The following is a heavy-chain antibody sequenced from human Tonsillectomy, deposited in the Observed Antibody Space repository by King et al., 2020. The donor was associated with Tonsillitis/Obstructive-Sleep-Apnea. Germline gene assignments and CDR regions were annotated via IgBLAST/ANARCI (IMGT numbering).Heavy chain of an antibody. V-gene: IGHV3-23*04. D-gene: IGHD3-10*02. CDR2: ISGSGGST. CDR3: AKDREMFGELTNGFDP. J-gene: IGHJ5*02. Sequence: VQLVESGGGLVQPGGSLRLSCAASGFTFSSYAMSWVRQAPGKGLEWVSAISGSGGSTYYADAVKGRFTISRDNSKNTLYLQMNSLRAEDTAVYYCAKDREMFGELTNGFDPWGQGTLVTVSS. CDR1: GFTFSSYA.